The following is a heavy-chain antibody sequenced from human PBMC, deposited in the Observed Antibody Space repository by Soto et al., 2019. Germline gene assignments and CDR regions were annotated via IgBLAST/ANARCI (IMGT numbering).Heavy chain of an antibody. Sequence: LRLSCAASGFTFRGYSMNWVRQAPGEGLEWVASISTRSDIYYADSVKGRLTISRDNAKNSVSLQMNSLRAEDMAVYYCAREETAWPLAYGLDVWGQGTTVTVSS. D-gene: IGHD2-21*02. CDR1: GFTFRGYS. J-gene: IGHJ6*02. CDR3: AREETAWPLAYGLDV. V-gene: IGHV3-21*01. CDR2: ISTRSDI.